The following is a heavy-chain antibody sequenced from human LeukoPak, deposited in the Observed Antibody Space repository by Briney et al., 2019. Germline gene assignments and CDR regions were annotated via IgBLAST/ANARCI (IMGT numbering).Heavy chain of an antibody. D-gene: IGHD2-15*01. CDR3: ARDPDRFVVVVAAPFDY. V-gene: IGHV3-30-3*01. Sequence: GRSLRLSCAASGFTFSSYAMHWVRQAPGKGLEWVAVISYDGSNKYYADSVKGRFTISRDNSKNTLYLQMNSLRAEDTAVYYCARDPDRFVVVVAAPFDYWGQGTLVTVSS. CDR1: GFTFSSYA. CDR2: ISYDGSNK. J-gene: IGHJ4*02.